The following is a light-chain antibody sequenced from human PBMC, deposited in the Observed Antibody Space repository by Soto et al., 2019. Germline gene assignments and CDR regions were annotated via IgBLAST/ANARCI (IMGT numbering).Light chain of an antibody. Sequence: QSVLTQPPSVSGAPGQRVTISCTRSSSNIGAGYDVHWYQQLPGTAPKLLIYGNSNRPSGVPDRFSGYKSGTSASLAITGLQAEDEADYYCQSYDSSLSGWVFGGGTKVTVL. V-gene: IGLV1-40*01. CDR2: GNS. CDR1: SSNIGAGYD. CDR3: QSYDSSLSGWV. J-gene: IGLJ3*02.